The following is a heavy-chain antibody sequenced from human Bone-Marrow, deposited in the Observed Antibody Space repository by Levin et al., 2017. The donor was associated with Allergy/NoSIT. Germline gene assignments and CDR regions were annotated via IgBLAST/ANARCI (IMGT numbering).Heavy chain of an antibody. V-gene: IGHV4-34*01. Sequence: SQTLSLTCAVYGGSFSGYYWSWIRQPPGKGLEWIGEINHSGSTNYNPSLKSRVTISVDTSKNQFSLKLSSVTAADTAVYYCASRPYSNIAAAGTVGIYNWFDPWGQGTLVTVSS. CDR1: GGSFSGYY. D-gene: IGHD6-13*01. CDR2: INHSGST. CDR3: ASRPYSNIAAAGTVGIYNWFDP. J-gene: IGHJ5*02.